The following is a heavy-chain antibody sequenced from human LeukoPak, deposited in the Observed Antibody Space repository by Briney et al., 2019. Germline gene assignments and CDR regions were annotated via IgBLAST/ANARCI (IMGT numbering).Heavy chain of an antibody. CDR2: ISYSGST. CDR3: ARVGRGDHTWGSYYFDH. Sequence: SETLSLTCAVSRYSISSYHWSWIRQPPGKGLEWIGYISYSGSTNYNPSLKSRVTISVDTSKNQFSLKLSSVTAADTAVYYCARVGRGDHTWGSYYFDHWGQGTLVTVSS. V-gene: IGHV4-59*01. CDR1: RYSISSYH. J-gene: IGHJ4*02. D-gene: IGHD3-16*01.